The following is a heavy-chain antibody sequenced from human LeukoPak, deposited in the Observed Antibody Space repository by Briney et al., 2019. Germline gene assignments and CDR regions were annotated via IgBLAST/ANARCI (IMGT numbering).Heavy chain of an antibody. J-gene: IGHJ4*02. CDR2: INPSGVST. D-gene: IGHD6-25*01. CDR3: GRGRYSSDFFDY. Sequence: GASVKVSCKASGYSFTNYHMHWVRQAPGQGLEWMGVINPSGVSTSHAQKFQGRVTMTSDTSTNTVYMELSSLRSEDTAVYSCGRGRYSSDFFDYWGQGTLVTVSS. CDR1: GYSFTNYH. V-gene: IGHV1-46*01.